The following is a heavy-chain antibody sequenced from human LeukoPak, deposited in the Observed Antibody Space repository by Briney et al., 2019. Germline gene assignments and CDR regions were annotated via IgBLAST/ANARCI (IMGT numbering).Heavy chain of an antibody. CDR2: IYYSGST. D-gene: IGHD2-2*01. CDR3: ARHGGDIVVVPAAAPLSNWFAA. J-gene: IGHJ5*02. Sequence: PSETLSLTCTVSGGSMSSYYWSWIRQPPGKGLEWIGYIYYSGSTNYNPSLKSRVTISVDTSKNQFSLKLSSVTAADTAVYYCARHGGDIVVVPAAAPLSNWFAACSQGTLVTVSS. CDR1: GGSMSSYY. V-gene: IGHV4-59*08.